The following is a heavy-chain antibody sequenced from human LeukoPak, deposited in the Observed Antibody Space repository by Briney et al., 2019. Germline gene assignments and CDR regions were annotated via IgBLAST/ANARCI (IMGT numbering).Heavy chain of an antibody. Sequence: GGSLRLSCAAPGFTFSSYWMSWVRQAPGKGLEWVANIKQNGSEKNYVDSVKGRFTISRDNAKNSLYLQMNSLRAEDTAVYYCAREATTDAFDLWGQGTMVTVSS. CDR1: GFTFSSYW. V-gene: IGHV3-7*04. CDR3: AREATTDAFDL. J-gene: IGHJ3*01. D-gene: IGHD5-12*01. CDR2: IKQNGSEK.